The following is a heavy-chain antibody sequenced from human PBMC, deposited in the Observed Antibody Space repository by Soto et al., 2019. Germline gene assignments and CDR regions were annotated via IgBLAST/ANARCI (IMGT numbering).Heavy chain of an antibody. CDR1: GGTFSSYT. V-gene: IGHV1-69*02. Sequence: QVQLVQSGAEVKKPGSSVKVSCKASGGTFSSYTISWVRQAPGQGLEWMGRIIPILGIANYAQKFQGRVTITADKSTSTAYMELSSLRSEDTAVYYCARARRDDSSGYYYYWGQGTLVTVSS. CDR3: ARARRDDSSGYYYY. D-gene: IGHD3-22*01. J-gene: IGHJ4*02. CDR2: IIPILGIA.